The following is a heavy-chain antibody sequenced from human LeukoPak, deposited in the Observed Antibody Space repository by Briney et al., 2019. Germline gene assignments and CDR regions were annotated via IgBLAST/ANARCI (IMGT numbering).Heavy chain of an antibody. CDR1: GFPFDNYG. V-gene: IGHV3-20*04. CDR2: ITWNGGIT. D-gene: IGHD6-19*01. J-gene: IGHJ4*02. Sequence: PGGSLRLSCAASGFPFDNYGMAWVRQGPGKGLEWVSGITWNGGITAYADSVKGRFTISRDNAKNSLYLQMTSLRAEDTALYYCARDGPVAGVKLDQWGQGTLVTVSS. CDR3: ARDGPVAGVKLDQ.